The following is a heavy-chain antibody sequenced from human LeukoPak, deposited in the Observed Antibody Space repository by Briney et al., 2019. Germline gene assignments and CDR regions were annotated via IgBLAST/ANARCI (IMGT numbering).Heavy chain of an antibody. Sequence: GGSLRLSCTTSGFTFGDYAMSWVRQAPGKGLEWVGFIRSKTYGGTTEYAASVKGRFTISGDDSKTIAYLQMNSLKTEDTAVYYCTVGAMEYWGQGTLVTVSS. V-gene: IGHV3-49*04. CDR1: GFTFGDYA. J-gene: IGHJ4*02. CDR3: TVGAMEY. D-gene: IGHD1-26*01. CDR2: IRSKTYGGTT.